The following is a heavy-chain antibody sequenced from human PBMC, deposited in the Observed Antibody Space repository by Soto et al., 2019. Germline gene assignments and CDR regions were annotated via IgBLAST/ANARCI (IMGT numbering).Heavy chain of an antibody. D-gene: IGHD3-22*01. CDR3: ASHPRDSSGYSYYFDY. CDR1: GFTFSSYS. Sequence: EVQLVESGGGLVKPGGSLRLSCAASGFTFSSYSMNWVRQAPGKGLEWVSSISSSSSYIYYADSVKGRFTISRDNAKNSLYLQMHSLRAEDTAVYYCASHPRDSSGYSYYFDYWGQGTLVTVSS. J-gene: IGHJ4*02. V-gene: IGHV3-21*01. CDR2: ISSSSSYI.